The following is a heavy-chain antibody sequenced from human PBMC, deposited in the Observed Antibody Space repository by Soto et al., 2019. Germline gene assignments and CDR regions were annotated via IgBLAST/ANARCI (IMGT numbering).Heavy chain of an antibody. V-gene: IGHV1-69*01. CDR2: IIPVFGRP. J-gene: IGHJ5*02. Sequence: VKVSCKASGGTFSSFGISWVRQAPGQGLEWMGGIIPVFGRPNYAQRFRGRLTITADESTNTGYMELISLRSEDTAVYYCARVLSGQSLLWFGEFYEQGDWFDPWGQGTLVTVSS. CDR3: ARVLSGQSLLWFGEFYEQGDWFDP. D-gene: IGHD3-10*01. CDR1: GGTFSSFG.